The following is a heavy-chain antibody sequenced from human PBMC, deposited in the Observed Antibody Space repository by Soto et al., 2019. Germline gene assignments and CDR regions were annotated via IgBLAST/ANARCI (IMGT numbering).Heavy chain of an antibody. J-gene: IGHJ4*02. V-gene: IGHV1-46*01. CDR2: VNPSGGHT. Sequence: QVQLMQSGAEVKKPGASVKVSCKASGDTFTDYYIHWVRQAPGQGLEWMGTVNPSGGHTTYAQHFRGRVSMTWGAAPSTLYVDLPSRTCDDTATSYCARGGHVVVVTAALDYWGQGTLVTVAS. CDR3: ARGGHVVVVTAALDY. D-gene: IGHD2-21*02. CDR1: GDTFTDYY.